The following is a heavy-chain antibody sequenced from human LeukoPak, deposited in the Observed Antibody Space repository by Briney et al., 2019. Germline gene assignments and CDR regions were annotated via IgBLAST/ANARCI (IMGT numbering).Heavy chain of an antibody. V-gene: IGHV1-2*04. CDR3: ARAAAGFHFDY. CDR1: GYTFTTYD. J-gene: IGHJ4*02. CDR2: INPNSGGT. D-gene: IGHD6-13*01. Sequence: ASVKVSCKASGYTFTTYDMTWVRQATGQGLEWMGWINPNSGGTNYAQKFQGWVTMTRDTSISTAYMELSRLRSDDTAVYYCARAAAGFHFDYWGQGTLVTVSS.